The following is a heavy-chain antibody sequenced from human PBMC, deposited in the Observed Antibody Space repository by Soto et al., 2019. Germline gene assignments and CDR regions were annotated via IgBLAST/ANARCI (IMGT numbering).Heavy chain of an antibody. CDR1: GYTFTSYY. D-gene: IGHD3-10*01. Sequence: ASVKVSCKASGYTFTSYYMHWVRQAPGQGLEWMGWINPNSGGTNYAQKFQGWVTMTRDTSISTAYMELSRLRSDDTAVYYCARERVRFGEYYYYYGMDVWGQGTTVTVSS. J-gene: IGHJ6*02. CDR2: INPNSGGT. CDR3: ARERVRFGEYYYYYGMDV. V-gene: IGHV1-2*04.